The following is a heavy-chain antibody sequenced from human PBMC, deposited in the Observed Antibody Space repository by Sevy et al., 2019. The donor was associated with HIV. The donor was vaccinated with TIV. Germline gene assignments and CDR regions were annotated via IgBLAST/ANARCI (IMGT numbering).Heavy chain of an antibody. CDR2: ISAYNGNT. V-gene: IGHV1-18*01. CDR1: GYTFTSYG. D-gene: IGHD2-2*01. Sequence: ASVKVSCKASGYTFTSYGISWVRQAPGQGLEWMGWISAYNGNTNYAQKLQGRVTMTTDTSTSTAYMELRSLRSDETAVYYCAREMAGAGGLRYCSSTSCHSRGWFDPWGQGTLVTVSS. J-gene: IGHJ5*02. CDR3: AREMAGAGGLRYCSSTSCHSRGWFDP.